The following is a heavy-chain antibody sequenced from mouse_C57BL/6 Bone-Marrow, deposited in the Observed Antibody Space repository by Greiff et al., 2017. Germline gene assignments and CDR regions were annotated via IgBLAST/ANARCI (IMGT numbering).Heavy chain of an antibody. J-gene: IGHJ2*01. CDR1: GYTFTSYG. CDR3: ARSLNY. CDR2: IYPRSGNT. V-gene: IGHV1-81*01. Sequence: VHLVESGAELARPGASVKLSCKASGYTFTSYGISWVKQRNGRGLEWIGEIYPRSGNTYYNEKFKGKATLTADKSSSTAYMELRSLTSEDSAVYFCARSLNYWGQGTTLTVSS.